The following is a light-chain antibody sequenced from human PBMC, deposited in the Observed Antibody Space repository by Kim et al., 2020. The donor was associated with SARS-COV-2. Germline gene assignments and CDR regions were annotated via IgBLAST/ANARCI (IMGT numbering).Light chain of an antibody. J-gene: IGKJ2*02. V-gene: IGKV3-20*01. Sequence: SPGERATLSCRASQSVSSSYLACYQQKPGQAPRLLIYGASSRATGIPDRFSGSGSGTDFTLTISRLEPEDFAVYYCQQYGSSPMCTFGQGTKLEI. CDR1: QSVSSSY. CDR2: GAS. CDR3: QQYGSSPMCT.